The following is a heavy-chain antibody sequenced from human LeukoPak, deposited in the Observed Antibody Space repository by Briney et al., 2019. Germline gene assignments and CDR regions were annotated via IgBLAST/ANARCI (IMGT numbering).Heavy chain of an antibody. CDR3: ASSGLLWFGSPGVFDY. D-gene: IGHD3-10*01. Sequence: SETLSLTCTVSGGSICSYYWSWIRQPAGKGLEWIGRIYTSGSTNYNPSLKSRVTMSVDTSKNQFSLKLSSVTAADTAVYYCASSGLLWFGSPGVFDYWGQGTLVTVSS. CDR2: IYTSGST. J-gene: IGHJ4*02. CDR1: GGSICSYY. V-gene: IGHV4-4*07.